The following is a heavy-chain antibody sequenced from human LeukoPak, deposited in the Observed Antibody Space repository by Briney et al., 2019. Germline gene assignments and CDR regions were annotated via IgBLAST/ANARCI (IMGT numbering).Heavy chain of an antibody. CDR2: ISAYNGNT. CDR3: ARDQCSSTSCYKGRGAWFDP. Sequence: ASVKVSCKASGYTFTSYDINWVRQAPGQGLEWMGWISAYNGNTNYAQKLQGRVTMTTDTSTSTAYMELRSLRSDDTAVYYCARDQCSSTSCYKGRGAWFDPWGQGTLVTVSS. D-gene: IGHD2-2*02. CDR1: GYTFTSYD. V-gene: IGHV1-18*01. J-gene: IGHJ5*02.